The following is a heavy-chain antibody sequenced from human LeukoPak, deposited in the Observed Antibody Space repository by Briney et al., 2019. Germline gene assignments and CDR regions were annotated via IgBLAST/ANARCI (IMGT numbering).Heavy chain of an antibody. J-gene: IGHJ4*02. Sequence: QPGGSLRLSCAASGFTFSSYAMSWVRQAPGKGLEWVSAIGASGGDTYYADSVKGRFTISRDNSKNMLYLQMNSLRAEDTAVYYCAKDRIKDGYNDYWGQGILVTVSS. CDR2: IGASGGDT. CDR1: GFTFSSYA. CDR3: AKDRIKDGYNDY. V-gene: IGHV3-23*01. D-gene: IGHD5-24*01.